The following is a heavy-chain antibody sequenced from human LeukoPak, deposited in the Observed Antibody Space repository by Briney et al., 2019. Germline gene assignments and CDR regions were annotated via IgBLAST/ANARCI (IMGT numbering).Heavy chain of an antibody. CDR2: ISCSSSYI. J-gene: IGHJ4*02. V-gene: IGHV3-21*01. D-gene: IGHD3-10*01. CDR3: ARDGITMVRGVTSHFDY. Sequence: GGSLRLSCAASGFTFSSYSMNWVRQAPGKGLEWVSSISCSSSYIYYADSVKGRFTISRDNAKNSLYLQMNSLRAEDTAVYYCARDGITMVRGVTSHFDYWGQGTLVTVSS. CDR1: GFTFSSYS.